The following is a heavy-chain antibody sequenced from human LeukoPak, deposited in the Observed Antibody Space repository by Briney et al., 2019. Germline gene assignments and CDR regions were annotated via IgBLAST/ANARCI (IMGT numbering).Heavy chain of an antibody. CDR3: ARGGASVSWYYYYYMDV. V-gene: IGHV1-46*01. J-gene: IGHJ6*03. D-gene: IGHD5/OR15-5a*01. Sequence: ASVKVSCKASGYTFTSYYMHWVRQAPGQGLEWVGIINPSGDPTTYAQKFQGRVTMTSDMSTSTVYMELSSLRSEDTAVYYCARGGASVSWYYYYYMDVWGKGTTVIVSS. CDR2: INPSGDPT. CDR1: GYTFTSYY.